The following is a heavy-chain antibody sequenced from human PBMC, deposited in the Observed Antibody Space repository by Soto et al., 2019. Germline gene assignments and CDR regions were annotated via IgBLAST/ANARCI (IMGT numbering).Heavy chain of an antibody. Sequence: GGSLRLSCAASGFTFSSYAMNWVRQAPGKGLEWVSVISGGGSSTYYADSVKGRFTISRDNSKNTLYLQMNSLRAEDTAVYYCASRSSGWYFDYWGQGTLVTVSS. J-gene: IGHJ4*02. CDR2: ISGGGSST. CDR3: ASRSSGWYFDY. V-gene: IGHV3-23*01. D-gene: IGHD6-19*01. CDR1: GFTFSSYA.